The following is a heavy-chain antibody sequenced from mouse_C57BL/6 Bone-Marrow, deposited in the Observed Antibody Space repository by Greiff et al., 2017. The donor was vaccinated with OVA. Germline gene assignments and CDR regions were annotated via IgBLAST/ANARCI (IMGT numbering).Heavy chain of an antibody. CDR2: IYPRSGNT. Sequence: LVESGAELARPGASVKLSCKASGYTFTSYGISWVKQRTGQGLEWIGEIYPRSGNTYYNEKFKVKATLTADKSSSTAYMELRSLTSEDSAVYFCASLALYDGTYGDWFAYWGQGTLVTVSA. J-gene: IGHJ3*01. D-gene: IGHD2-3*01. CDR3: ASLALYDGTYGDWFAY. V-gene: IGHV1-81*01. CDR1: GYTFTSYG.